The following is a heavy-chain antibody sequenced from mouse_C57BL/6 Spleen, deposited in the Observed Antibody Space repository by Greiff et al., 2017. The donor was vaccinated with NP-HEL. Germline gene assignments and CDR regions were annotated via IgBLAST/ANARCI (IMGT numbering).Heavy chain of an antibody. J-gene: IGHJ4*01. D-gene: IGHD2-1*01. CDR3: AKGGDYGNFPNAMDY. CDR1: GFSLTSYG. V-gene: IGHV2-5*01. Sequence: QVQLQQSGPGLVQPSQSLSITCTVSGFSLTSYGVHWVRQSPGQGLEWLGVIWRGGSTDYNAAFLYRLSITKDNSKSQIFFKMNSRQADDAAIYYCAKGGDYGNFPNAMDYWGQGTSVTVSS. CDR2: IWRGGST.